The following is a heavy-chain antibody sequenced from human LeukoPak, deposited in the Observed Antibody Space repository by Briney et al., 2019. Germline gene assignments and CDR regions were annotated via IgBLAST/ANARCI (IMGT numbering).Heavy chain of an antibody. CDR2: IYYSGST. D-gene: IGHD6-19*01. J-gene: IGHJ3*02. CDR3: ARRLSTVAGTFSFDI. V-gene: IGHV4-39*07. Sequence: PSETLSLTCTVSGGSISSSSYYWGWIRQPPGKGLEWIGSIYYSGSTYYNQSPKSRVTISVDTSKNQFSLKLSSVTAADTAVYYCARRLSTVAGTFSFDIWGQGTMVTVSS. CDR1: GGSISSSSYY.